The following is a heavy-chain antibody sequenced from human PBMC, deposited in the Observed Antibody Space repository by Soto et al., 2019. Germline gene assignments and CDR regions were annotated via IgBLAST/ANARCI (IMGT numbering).Heavy chain of an antibody. CDR1: GYTFTSYG. CDR3: ARGPELPYYYYYYYMDV. V-gene: IGHV1-8*02. CDR2: MNPNSGNT. Sequence: ASVKVSCKASGYTFTSYGISWVRQAPGQGLEWMGWMNPNSGNTGYAQKFQGRVTMTRNTSISTAYMELSSLRSEDTAVYYCARGPELPYYYYYYYMDVWGKGTTVTVSS. D-gene: IGHD3-10*01. J-gene: IGHJ6*03.